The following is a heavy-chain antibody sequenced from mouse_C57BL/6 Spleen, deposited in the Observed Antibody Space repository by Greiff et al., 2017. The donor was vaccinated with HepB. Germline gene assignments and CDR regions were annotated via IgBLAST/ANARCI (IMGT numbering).Heavy chain of an antibody. CDR3: ARPAITTVVATGYFDV. J-gene: IGHJ1*03. Sequence: QVQLQQPGAELVKPGASVKLSCKASGYTFTSYWMHWVKQRPGRGLEWIGRIDPNSGGTKYNEKFKSKATLTVDKPSSTAYMQLSSLTSEDSAVYYCARPAITTVVATGYFDVWGTGTTVTVSS. V-gene: IGHV1-72*01. D-gene: IGHD1-1*01. CDR2: IDPNSGGT. CDR1: GYTFTSYW.